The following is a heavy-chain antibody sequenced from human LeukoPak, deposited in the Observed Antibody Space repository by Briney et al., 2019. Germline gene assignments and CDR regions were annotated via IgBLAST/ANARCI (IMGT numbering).Heavy chain of an antibody. CDR3: ARDHVAPGLIFDY. CDR2: INQDGSEK. Sequence: PGGSLRLSCAASGFTFSNDWMSWVRQAPGKGLEWVANINQDGSEKHYVDSVKGRFTISRDNAKNSLYLEMSSLRAEDTAVYYCARDHVAPGLIFDYWGQGTLVTVSS. CDR1: GFTFSNDW. D-gene: IGHD3-16*01. V-gene: IGHV3-7*03. J-gene: IGHJ4*02.